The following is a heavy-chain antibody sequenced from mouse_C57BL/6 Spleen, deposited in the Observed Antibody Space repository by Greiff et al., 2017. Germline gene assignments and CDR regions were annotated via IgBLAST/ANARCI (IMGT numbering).Heavy chain of an antibody. CDR3: ARHEEGMGYLYYFDY. D-gene: IGHD3-1*01. CDR2: FYPGSGSI. V-gene: IGHV1-62-2*01. J-gene: IGHJ2*01. Sequence: VKLMESGAELVKPGASVKLSCKASGYTFTEYTIHWVKQRSGQGLEWIGWFYPGSGSIKYNEKFKDKATLTADKSSSTVYMELSRLTSEDSAVYFCARHEEGMGYLYYFDYWGQGTTLTVSS. CDR1: GYTFTEYT.